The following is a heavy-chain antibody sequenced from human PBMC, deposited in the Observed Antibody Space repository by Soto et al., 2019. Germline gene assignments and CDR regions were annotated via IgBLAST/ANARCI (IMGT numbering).Heavy chain of an antibody. Sequence: QVQLVESGGGVVQPGRSLRLSCAASGFTFRSYGMHWVRQAPGKGLEWVAVIWYDGSNKYYPDSVKGRFTISRDNSKNTRYLQMNSLRAEDTAVYYCARDGDTASSGMDVWGQGTTVTVSS. CDR2: IWYDGSNK. J-gene: IGHJ6*02. D-gene: IGHD5-18*01. V-gene: IGHV3-33*01. CDR3: ARDGDTASSGMDV. CDR1: GFTFRSYG.